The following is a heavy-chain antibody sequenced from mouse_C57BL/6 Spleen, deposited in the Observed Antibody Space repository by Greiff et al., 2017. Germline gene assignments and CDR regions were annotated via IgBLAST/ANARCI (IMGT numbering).Heavy chain of an antibody. CDR1: GYTFTDYE. Sequence: VQLQQSGAELVMPGASVTLSCKASGYTFTDYEMHWVKQTPVHGLEWIGAIDPETGGTAYNQKFKGKAILTADKSSSTAYMELRSLTSEDSAVYYCTRSGGYYGAYWGQGTLVTVSA. CDR2: IDPETGGT. CDR3: TRSGGYYGAY. J-gene: IGHJ3*01. V-gene: IGHV1-15*01. D-gene: IGHD2-3*01.